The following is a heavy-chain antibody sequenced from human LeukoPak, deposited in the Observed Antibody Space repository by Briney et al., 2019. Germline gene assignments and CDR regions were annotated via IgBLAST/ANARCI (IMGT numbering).Heavy chain of an antibody. J-gene: IGHJ4*02. CDR1: GFSFSSWW. CDR3: TRVFGGYDVSDY. D-gene: IGHD3-3*01. V-gene: IGHV3-7*03. CDR2: IKKDGSQK. Sequence: GGSLRLSCAASGFSFSSWWMSWVRQAPGKGLEWVANIKKDGSQKYYVDSVEGRFTISRDNAKNSLYLQMDSLRVDDTAVYYCTRVFGGYDVSDYWGQGTLVTVSS.